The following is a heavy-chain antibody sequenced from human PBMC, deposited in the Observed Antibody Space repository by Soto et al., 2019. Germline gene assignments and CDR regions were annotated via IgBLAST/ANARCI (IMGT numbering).Heavy chain of an antibody. CDR2: ISAYNGNT. CDR3: ARDSIAVAEYDFDY. Sequence: GASVKVPCKASGYTFTSYGISWVRQAPGQGLEWMGWISAYNGNTNYAQKLQGRVTMTTDTSTSTAYMELRSLRSDDTAVYYCARDSIAVAEYDFDYWGHATLVTVSS. D-gene: IGHD6-19*01. CDR1: GYTFTSYG. V-gene: IGHV1-18*01. J-gene: IGHJ4*01.